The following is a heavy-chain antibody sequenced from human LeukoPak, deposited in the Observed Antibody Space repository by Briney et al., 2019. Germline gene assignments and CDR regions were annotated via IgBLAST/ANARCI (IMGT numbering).Heavy chain of an antibody. CDR3: APQGGDLYYFDY. V-gene: IGHV3-23*01. CDR1: GFTVSSNY. D-gene: IGHD3-10*01. J-gene: IGHJ4*02. Sequence: GGSLRLSCAASGFTVSSNYMSWVRQAPGKGLEWVSAISGSGGSTYYADSVKGRFTISRDNSKNTLYLQMNSLRAEDTAVYYCAPQGGDLYYFDYWGQGTLVIVS. CDR2: ISGSGGST.